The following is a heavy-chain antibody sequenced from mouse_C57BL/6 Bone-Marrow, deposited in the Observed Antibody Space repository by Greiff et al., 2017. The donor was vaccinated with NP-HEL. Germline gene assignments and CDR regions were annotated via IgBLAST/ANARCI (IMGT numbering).Heavy chain of an antibody. CDR2: GQGLGWIG. D-gene: IGHD2-4*01. CDR3: SEDSAVYYCAVYYDDEGGEAMDY. V-gene: IGHV1-87*01. Sequence: QVQLQQSGPELARPWASVKISCQAFYTFSRRVHFAIRDTNYWMQWVKQRPGQGLGWIGALYPGNGGTSYNQKFKGKATFTADKSSSTAYMQLSSLTSEDSAVYYCAVYYDDEGGEAMDYWGQGTSVTVSS. CDR1: YTFSRRVH. J-gene: IGHJ4*01.